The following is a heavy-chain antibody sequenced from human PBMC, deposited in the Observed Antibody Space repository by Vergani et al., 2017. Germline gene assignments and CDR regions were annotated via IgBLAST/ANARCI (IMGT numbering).Heavy chain of an antibody. Sequence: QVQLVQSGAEVKKPGASVKVFCKASGYTFTSYGISWVRQAPGQGLEWMGWIRAYNGNTNYAQKLQGRVTMTTDTSTSTAYMELRSLRSDDTAVYYYARNLRPNGSSWASDDYYYYGMDVWGQGTTVTVSS. CDR2: IRAYNGNT. J-gene: IGHJ6*02. V-gene: IGHV1-18*01. D-gene: IGHD6-13*01. CDR3: ARNLRPNGSSWASDDYYYYGMDV. CDR1: GYTFTSYG.